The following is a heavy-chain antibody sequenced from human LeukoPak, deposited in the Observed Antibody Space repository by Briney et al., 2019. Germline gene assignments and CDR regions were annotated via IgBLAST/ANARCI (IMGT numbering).Heavy chain of an antibody. V-gene: IGHV1-69*13. Sequence: PVKVSCKASGGTFSSYAISWVRQAPGQGLEWMGGIIPMFGTANYARKFQGKVTITADESTSTAYMELSSLRSEDTAVYYCARGRYFDCSDYWGQGTLVTVSS. CDR2: IIPMFGTA. J-gene: IGHJ4*02. CDR1: GGTFSSYA. D-gene: IGHD3-9*01. CDR3: ARGRYFDCSDY.